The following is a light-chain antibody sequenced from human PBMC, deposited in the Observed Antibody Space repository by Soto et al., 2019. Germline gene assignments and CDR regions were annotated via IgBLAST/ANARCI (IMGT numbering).Light chain of an antibody. Sequence: EIVLTQSPGTLSLSPGARATLSCRASQRVSNSLVAWYQQKPGQAPRPLISAASSSATGVPDRFSGSGSGTDFTLTISSLEPEDFAVYYWQTYGDSVFTFGAGTKVETK. V-gene: IGKV3-20*01. CDR2: AAS. CDR1: QRVSNSL. J-gene: IGKJ3*01. CDR3: QTYGDSVFT.